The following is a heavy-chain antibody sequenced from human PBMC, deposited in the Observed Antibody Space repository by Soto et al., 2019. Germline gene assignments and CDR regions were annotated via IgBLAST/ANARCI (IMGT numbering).Heavy chain of an antibody. Sequence: QVQLQQWGAGLLKPSETLSLTCAVYGGSFSGYYWSWIRQPPGKGLEWIGEINHSGSTNYNPSLNSRVTISVDTSKNQFSLKLSSVTAADTAVYYCARASEVAGTSYFDYWGQGTLVTVSS. CDR3: ARASEVAGTSYFDY. CDR1: GGSFSGYY. V-gene: IGHV4-34*01. D-gene: IGHD6-19*01. CDR2: INHSGST. J-gene: IGHJ4*02.